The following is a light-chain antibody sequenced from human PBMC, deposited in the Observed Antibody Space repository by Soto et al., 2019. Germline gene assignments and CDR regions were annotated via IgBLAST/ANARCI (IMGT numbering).Light chain of an antibody. Sequence: QSVLTQPPSVSGAPGQRVTLSCTGSSSNIGAGYDVHWYQQFPGTAPKLLISGYNDRPSGVPDRFSGSKSGTSASLAITGLQAEDEADYYCQSYDSSLSGYVFGTGTKVTVL. CDR3: QSYDSSLSGYV. CDR2: GYN. V-gene: IGLV1-40*01. CDR1: SSNIGAGYD. J-gene: IGLJ1*01.